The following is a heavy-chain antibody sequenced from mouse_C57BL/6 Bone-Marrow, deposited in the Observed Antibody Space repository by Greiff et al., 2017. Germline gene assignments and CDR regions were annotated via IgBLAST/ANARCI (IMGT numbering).Heavy chain of an antibody. CDR2: IYPRDGST. D-gene: IGHD1-1*01. CDR3: AREITTVVATEVDY. V-gene: IGHV1-85*01. CDR1: GYTFTSYD. J-gene: IGHJ2*01. Sequence: QVQLKESGPELVKPGASVKLSCKASGYTFTSYDINWVKKRPGQGLEWIGWIYPRDGSTKYNEKFKGKATLTVDTSSSTAYMELHSLTSEDSAVYFCAREITTVVATEVDYWGQGTTLTVSS.